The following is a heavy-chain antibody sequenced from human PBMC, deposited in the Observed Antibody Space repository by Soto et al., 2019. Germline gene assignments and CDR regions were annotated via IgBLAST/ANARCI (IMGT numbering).Heavy chain of an antibody. CDR1: GYTFTVYY. CDR2: TNPNSGGT. CDR3: ARAAGTGAFDI. D-gene: IGHD6-19*01. V-gene: IGHV1-2*02. J-gene: IGHJ3*02. Sequence: ASVKVSCKASGYTFTVYYMHCVLQAPVQWLEWMGWTNPNSGGTNYAQKFQGRVTMTRDTSISTAYMELSRLRSDDTAVYYCARAAGTGAFDIWGQGTMVTVSS.